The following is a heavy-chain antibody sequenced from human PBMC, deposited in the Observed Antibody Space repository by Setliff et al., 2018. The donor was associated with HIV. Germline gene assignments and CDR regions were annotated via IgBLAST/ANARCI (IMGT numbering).Heavy chain of an antibody. Sequence: SETLSLTCTVSGGSITSGDYHWSWIRQPPGKGLEWIGYIYYTGSTYYNPSLKSRLTISIDTSKNQFSLKLRSVTAADTAIYYCARRIYGNNPYFDYWSQGTLVTVSS. V-gene: IGHV4-30-4*08. CDR3: ARRIYGNNPYFDY. D-gene: IGHD4-17*01. J-gene: IGHJ4*02. CDR1: GGSITSGDYH. CDR2: IYYTGST.